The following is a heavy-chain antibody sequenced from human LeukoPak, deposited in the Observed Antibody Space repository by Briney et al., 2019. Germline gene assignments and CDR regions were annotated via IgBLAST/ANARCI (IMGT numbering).Heavy chain of an antibody. CDR2: IWYDGSNK. CDR1: GFTFSSYG. Sequence: GGSLRLSCAASGFTFSSYGMPWVRQAPGKGLEWVAVIWYDGSNKYYADSVKGRFTISRDNSKNTLYLQMNSLRAEDTAVYYCAREPPPRSTSCCKCFQHWGQGTPVTVSS. V-gene: IGHV3-33*01. D-gene: IGHD2-2*01. CDR3: AREPPPRSTSCCKCFQH. J-gene: IGHJ1*01.